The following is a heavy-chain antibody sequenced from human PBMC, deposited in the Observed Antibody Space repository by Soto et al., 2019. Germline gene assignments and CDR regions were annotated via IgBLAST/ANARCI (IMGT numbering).Heavy chain of an antibody. Sequence: QVQLVESGGGVVQPGRSLRLSCAASGFTSSNYGMHWVRQAPGKGLEWLAVILNDGGDQNYGDSVKGRFTISRDNSKNTLYLQINSLRVEDTAVYYCARDDDRPDNGLDMWGQGTMVTVSS. D-gene: IGHD2-8*01. V-gene: IGHV3-30*19. CDR2: ILNDGGDQ. J-gene: IGHJ3*02. CDR1: GFTSSNYG. CDR3: ARDDDRPDNGLDM.